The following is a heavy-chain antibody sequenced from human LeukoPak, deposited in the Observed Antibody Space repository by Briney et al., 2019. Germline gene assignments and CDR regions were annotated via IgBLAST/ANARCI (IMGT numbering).Heavy chain of an antibody. CDR3: AQYYYGSGSCLGHDPNYYYYGMDV. J-gene: IGHJ6*02. CDR1: GFSLSTSGMC. CDR2: IDWDDDK. D-gene: IGHD3-10*01. V-gene: IGHV2-70*11. Sequence: ESGPALVKPTQTLTLTCTFSGFSLSTSGMCVSWIRQPPGKALEWLARIDWDDDKYYSTSLKTRLTISKDTSKNQVVLTMTNMDPVDTATYYCAQYYYGSGSCLGHDPNYYYYGMDVWGQGTTVTVSS.